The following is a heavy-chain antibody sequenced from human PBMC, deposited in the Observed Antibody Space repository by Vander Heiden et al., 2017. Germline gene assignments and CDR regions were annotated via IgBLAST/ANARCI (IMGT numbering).Heavy chain of an antibody. D-gene: IGHD1-26*01. V-gene: IGHV1-8*01. CDR1: GYTFTTYA. J-gene: IGHJ4*02. CDR3: ARVARFAGSYYNYFDT. Sequence: QGQVVQSGAEVKKPWASVRVSCKASGYTFTTYAINWVRQASGQGLEWMGWMDPKTGETGYAQRFQGRVTMTRNISRSTAYMELSGLRSEDTAVYFCARVARFAGSYYNYFDTWGQGSLVTVSS. CDR2: MDPKTGET.